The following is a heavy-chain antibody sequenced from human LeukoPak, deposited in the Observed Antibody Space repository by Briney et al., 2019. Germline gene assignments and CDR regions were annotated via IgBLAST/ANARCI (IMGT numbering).Heavy chain of an antibody. CDR3: AREGRHCGGDCYSFYS. D-gene: IGHD2-21*02. CDR2: INLKSGDT. V-gene: IGHV1-2*02. J-gene: IGHJ5*01. Sequence: GASVKVSCKASAYTFTDSYMHWVRQAPGQGLEYLAWINLKSGDTKYAQKFQGRVSMTRDTSIYTAYMDLRSLTSDDTAVYYCAREGRHCGGDCYSFYSCGHGTLVTVSS. CDR1: AYTFTDSY.